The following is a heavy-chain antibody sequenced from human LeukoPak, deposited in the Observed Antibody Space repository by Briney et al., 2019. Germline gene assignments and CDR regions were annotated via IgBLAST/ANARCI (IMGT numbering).Heavy chain of an antibody. J-gene: IGHJ5*02. V-gene: IGHV1-69*06. CDR2: IIPIFGTA. D-gene: IGHD6-13*01. CDR3: ARDPEAAAGTGYNWFDP. CDR1: GGTFSSYA. Sequence: EASVKVSCKASGGTFSSYAISWVRQAPGQGLEWMGGIIPIFGTANYAQKFQGRVTITADKSTSTAYMELSSLRSEDTAVYYCARDPEAAAGTGYNWFDPWGQGTLVTVSS.